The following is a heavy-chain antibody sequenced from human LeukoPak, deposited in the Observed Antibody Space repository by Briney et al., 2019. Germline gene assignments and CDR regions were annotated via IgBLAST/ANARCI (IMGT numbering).Heavy chain of an antibody. J-gene: IGHJ4*02. D-gene: IGHD4-17*01. CDR3: ARVYGDYAEDY. CDR2: ITTSDGNT. Sequence: GGSLRLSCAASGFTFSSYTMSWVRQAPGKGLEWVSTITTSDGNTYYADSVKGRFTVSRDNSKNTLFLQMNSLRAEDTAVYYCARVYGDYAEDYWGQGTLVTVSS. CDR1: GFTFSSYT. V-gene: IGHV3-23*01.